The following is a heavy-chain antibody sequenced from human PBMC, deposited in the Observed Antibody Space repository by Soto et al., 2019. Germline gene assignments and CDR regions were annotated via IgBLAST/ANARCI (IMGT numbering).Heavy chain of an antibody. CDR1: GFTFSAYA. D-gene: IGHD2-15*01. Sequence: EVQLVDSGGGLVQPGESLRLSCAGSGFTFSAYAMSWVRQAPGKGLEWVSSISASAITTYNADSVRGRVTISRDNSRNTVYLQMNSLRAEDTAVYFCAKPPGFNNVVPAYFDYWGGGTRVTVSS. CDR3: AKPPGFNNVVPAYFDY. V-gene: IGHV3-23*04. CDR2: ISASAITT. J-gene: IGHJ4*02.